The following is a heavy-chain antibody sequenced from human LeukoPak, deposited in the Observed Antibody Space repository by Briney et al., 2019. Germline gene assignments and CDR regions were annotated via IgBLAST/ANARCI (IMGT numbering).Heavy chain of an antibody. Sequence: PSETLSLTCAVYGGSFRGYYWSWIRQPPGKGLEWIGEINHSGSTNYNPSLKSRVTISVDTSKNQFSLKLSSVTAADTAVYYCARAPSYYYAGRGADYWGQGTLVTVSS. V-gene: IGHV4-34*01. J-gene: IGHJ4*02. D-gene: IGHD3-10*01. CDR3: ARAPSYYYAGRGADY. CDR1: GGSFRGYY. CDR2: INHSGST.